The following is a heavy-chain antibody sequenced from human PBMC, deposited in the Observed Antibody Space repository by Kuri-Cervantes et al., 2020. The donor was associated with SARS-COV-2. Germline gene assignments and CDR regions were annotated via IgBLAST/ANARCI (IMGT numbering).Heavy chain of an antibody. V-gene: IGHV3-7*01. J-gene: IGHJ4*02. CDR2: IKQGGSEK. Sequence: GESLKISCAASGFTFSSYWMSWVRQAPGKGLEWVANIKQGGSEKYYVDSVKGRFTISRDNAKNSLYLQMNSLRAEDTAVYYCAREAFGYCSGGSCYSHYWGQGTLVTVSS. CDR1: GFTFSSYW. CDR3: AREAFGYCSGGSCYSHY. D-gene: IGHD2-15*01.